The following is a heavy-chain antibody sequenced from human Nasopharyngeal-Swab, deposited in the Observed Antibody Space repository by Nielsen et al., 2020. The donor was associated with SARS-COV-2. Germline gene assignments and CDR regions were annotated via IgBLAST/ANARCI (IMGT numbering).Heavy chain of an antibody. J-gene: IGHJ6*03. D-gene: IGHD3-16*02. CDR1: GFSFSTYW. CDR3: ARQGVFVPAYFHQYYMDV. Sequence: GGSLRLSCAASGFSFSTYWMTWVRQAPGKGLEWVANIKQDGSEKYYMDSVKGRFTVSRDNPKNLLYLQVNSLRAEDTAVYYCARQGVFVPAYFHQYYMDVWGKGTTVTVSS. V-gene: IGHV3-7*03. CDR2: IKQDGSEK.